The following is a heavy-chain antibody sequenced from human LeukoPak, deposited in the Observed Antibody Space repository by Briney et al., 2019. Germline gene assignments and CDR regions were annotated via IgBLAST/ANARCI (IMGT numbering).Heavy chain of an antibody. J-gene: IGHJ3*02. CDR3: AREVRATMIVVVIGADAFDI. D-gene: IGHD3-22*01. CDR1: GGSISSGDYY. Sequence: SQTLSLTCTVSGGSISSGDYYWSWTRQPPGKGLEWIGYIYYSGSTYYNPSLKSRVTISVDTSKNQSSLKLSSVTAADTAVYYCAREVRATMIVVVIGADAFDIWGQGTMVTVSS. V-gene: IGHV4-30-4*01. CDR2: IYYSGST.